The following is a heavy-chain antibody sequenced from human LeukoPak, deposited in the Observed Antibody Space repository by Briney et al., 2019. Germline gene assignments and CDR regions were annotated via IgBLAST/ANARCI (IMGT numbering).Heavy chain of an antibody. V-gene: IGHV3-9*01. CDR2: ISWNSGDI. Sequence: GGSLRLSCAASGFSFGGYALHWVRQAPGKGLEWVASISWNSGDIVHADSVKGRFTIPRDNAKNSLYLQMDSLRTEDTALYYCVKSGGYATAIRYFDLWGRGTLVTVSS. CDR3: VKSGGYATAIRYFDL. D-gene: IGHD2-21*02. CDR1: GFSFGGYA. J-gene: IGHJ2*01.